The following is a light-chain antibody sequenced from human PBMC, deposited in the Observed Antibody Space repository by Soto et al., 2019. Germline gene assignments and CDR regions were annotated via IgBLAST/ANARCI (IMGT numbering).Light chain of an antibody. CDR1: QSVNSGS. CDR3: QQYGSSVRA. CDR2: GAT. J-gene: IGKJ1*01. V-gene: IGKV3-20*01. Sequence: DIALTQSPGTLSLSPGDRAILSCRASQSVNSGSLAWYQQRPRQAPRLLIYGATIRATGIPDKFSGSGSGTDFSLTIRRLEPEDFAVYYCQQYGSSVRAFGQGTKVEI.